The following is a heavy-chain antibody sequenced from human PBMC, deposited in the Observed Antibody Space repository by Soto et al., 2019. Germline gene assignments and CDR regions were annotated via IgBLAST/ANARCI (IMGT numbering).Heavy chain of an antibody. V-gene: IGHV4-39*01. J-gene: IGHJ6*02. D-gene: IGHD6-13*01. CDR1: GGSISSSSYY. CDR3: ARLGAFYSSSWNYYYYGMDV. Sequence: LSLTCTVSGGSISSSSYYWGWIRQPPGKGLEWIGSIYYSGSTYYNPSLKSRVTISVDTSKNQFSLKLSSVTAADTAVYYCARLGAFYSSSWNYYYYGMDVWGQGTTVTVSS. CDR2: IYYSGST.